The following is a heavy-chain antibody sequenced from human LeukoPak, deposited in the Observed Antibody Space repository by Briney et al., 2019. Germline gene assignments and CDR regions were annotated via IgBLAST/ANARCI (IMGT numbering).Heavy chain of an antibody. D-gene: IGHD4-17*01. CDR1: GFTLSNSG. CDR3: AKLTYGDYGDPP. Sequence: GGSLRLSCAASGFTLSNSGMSWVRQAPGKGLEWVSSIGGSGGKTYYADSVKGRFTMSRDNPKNTLYLQMNNLRAEDTAVYHCAKLTYGDYGDPPWGQGTLVTVSS. V-gene: IGHV3-23*01. J-gene: IGHJ5*02. CDR2: IGGSGGKT.